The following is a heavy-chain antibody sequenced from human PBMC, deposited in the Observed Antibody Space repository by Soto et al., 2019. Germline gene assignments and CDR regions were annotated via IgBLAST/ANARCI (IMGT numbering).Heavy chain of an antibody. V-gene: IGHV3-48*02. CDR3: AREMHYYDSSGYYYYYYYGMDV. CDR1: GFTFSSYS. J-gene: IGHJ6*02. CDR2: ISSSSSTI. D-gene: IGHD3-22*01. Sequence: GGSLRLSCAASGFTFSSYSMNWVRQAPGKGLEWVSYISSSSSTIYYADSVKGRFTISRENAKNSLYLQMNSLRDEDTAVYYCAREMHYYDSSGYYYYYYYGMDVWGQGTTVTVSS.